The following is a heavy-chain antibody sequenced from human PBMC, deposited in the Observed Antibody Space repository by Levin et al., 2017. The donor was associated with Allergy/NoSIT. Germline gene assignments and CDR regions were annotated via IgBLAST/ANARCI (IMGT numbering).Heavy chain of an antibody. D-gene: IGHD3-10*01. V-gene: IGHV1-69*06. J-gene: IGHJ4*02. Sequence: VASVKVSCKASGGTFSSYAISWVRQAPGQGLEWMGGIIPIFGTANYAQKFQGRVTITADKSTSTAYMELSSLRSEDTAVYYCARAPYGSGSYYAYRFDYWGQGTLVTVSS. CDR3: ARAPYGSGSYYAYRFDY. CDR1: GGTFSSYA. CDR2: IIPIFGTA.